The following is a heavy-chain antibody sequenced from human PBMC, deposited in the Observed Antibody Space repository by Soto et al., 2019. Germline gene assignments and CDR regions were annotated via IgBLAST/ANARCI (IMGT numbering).Heavy chain of an antibody. CDR1: GFTFGRYA. V-gene: IGHV3-30-3*01. J-gene: IGHJ4*02. Sequence: SLLLTRAAYGFTFGRYAMHGVRQAPDKGLEWVADIKYDGSKKYYVDSVKGRFTISRDNSKNTLYLQMNSLRAEDTAVYYCARDRVYYGRSGYSPLLDFRGKGTPVTVSS. CDR2: IKYDGSKK. D-gene: IGHD3-22*01. CDR3: ARDRVYYGRSGYSPLLDF.